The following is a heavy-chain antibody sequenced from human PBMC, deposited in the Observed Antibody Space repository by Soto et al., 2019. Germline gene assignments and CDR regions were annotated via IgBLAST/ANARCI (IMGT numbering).Heavy chain of an antibody. CDR2: VSYGGTT. D-gene: IGHD2-15*01. J-gene: IGHJ4*02. CDR1: GGSMNSGGYC. V-gene: IGHV4-31*03. CDR3: SRAILV. Sequence: QVQLQESGPGLVKPSQTLSLTCTVSGGSMNSGGYCWNWIRQHPGEGLEWIGCVSYGGTTSYNPSLKSRVTISVDTSKNQFSLKLSSVTAADTAVYYCSRAILVWGQGTLITVSS.